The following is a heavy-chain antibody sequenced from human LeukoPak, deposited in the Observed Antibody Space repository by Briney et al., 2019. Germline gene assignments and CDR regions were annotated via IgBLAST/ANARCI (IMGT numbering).Heavy chain of an antibody. Sequence: ASVKVSCKASGYDFTKYAVQWVRQAPGQRLEWMGWIDAGNGRTKYSQDFQGRVTITRDTSASIAYMELSSLRSDDTAVYYCARARIMITFGGVDAFDIWGQGTMVTVSS. J-gene: IGHJ3*02. CDR2: IDAGNGRT. V-gene: IGHV1-3*01. CDR3: ARARIMITFGGVDAFDI. CDR1: GYDFTKYA. D-gene: IGHD3-16*01.